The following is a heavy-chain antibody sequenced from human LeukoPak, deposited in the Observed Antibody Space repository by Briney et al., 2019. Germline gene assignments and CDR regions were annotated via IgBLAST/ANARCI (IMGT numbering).Heavy chain of an antibody. CDR2: IYWNDDK. D-gene: IGHD5-12*01. J-gene: IGHJ5*02. CDR1: GFSLSTSGVG. Sequence: SGPTLVKPTQTLTLTCTFSGFSLSTSGVGVGWIRQPPGKALEWLGLIYWNDDKRYSPSLKSRLTISKDTSKNQVVLTMTNMDTVDTATYYCARSYSDYDYFNNWFDPWGQGTLVTVSS. V-gene: IGHV2-5*01. CDR3: ARSYSDYDYFNNWFDP.